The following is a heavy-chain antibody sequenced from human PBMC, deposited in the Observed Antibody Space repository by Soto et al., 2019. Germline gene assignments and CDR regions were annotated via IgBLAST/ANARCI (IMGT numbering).Heavy chain of an antibody. Sequence: EVQLVESGGGLVQPGGSLRLSCAASGFTVSTKYMSWVRQAPGKGLEWVSVIYSGGSTFYADSVRGRFTISRDNSQSTVNLQMNSLSAEDTAVYYCARDPWAADYWGQGTLVTVSS. CDR2: IYSGGST. D-gene: IGHD3-16*01. V-gene: IGHV3-66*01. CDR1: GFTVSTKY. CDR3: ARDPWAADY. J-gene: IGHJ4*02.